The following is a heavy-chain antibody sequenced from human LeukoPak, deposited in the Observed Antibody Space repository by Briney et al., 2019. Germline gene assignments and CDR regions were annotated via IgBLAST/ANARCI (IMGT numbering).Heavy chain of an antibody. V-gene: IGHV4-34*01. J-gene: IGHJ5*02. CDR2: INHSGST. Sequence: SETLSLTCTVSGGSISSYYWSWIRQPPGKGLEWIGEINHSGSTNYNPSLKSRVTISVDTSKNQFSLKLSSVTAADTAVYYCARHRTYYYGSGSYRQNWFDPWGQGTLVTVSS. CDR3: ARHRTYYYGSGSYRQNWFDP. CDR1: GGSISSYY. D-gene: IGHD3-10*01.